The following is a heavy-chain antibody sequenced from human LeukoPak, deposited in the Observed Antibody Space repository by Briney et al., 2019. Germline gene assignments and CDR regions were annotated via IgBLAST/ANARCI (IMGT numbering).Heavy chain of an antibody. CDR2: INSDGSA. Sequence: GGSLRLSCAASGFTFNNYAMNWVRQAPGKGLGWVSVINSDGSAYYADSVKGRFTISRDNSKNTLYLQINSLRAEDTAVYYCARLAGGSSGPLDYWGQGTLVTVSS. J-gene: IGHJ4*02. D-gene: IGHD3-22*01. CDR3: ARLAGGSSGPLDY. V-gene: IGHV3-66*01. CDR1: GFTFNNYA.